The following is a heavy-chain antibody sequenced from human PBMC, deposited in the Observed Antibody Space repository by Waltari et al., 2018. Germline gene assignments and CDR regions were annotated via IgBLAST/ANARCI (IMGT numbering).Heavy chain of an antibody. Sequence: EVQLVESGGGLVKPGGSLRLSCAASGFTFSSYSMNWVRQVPGKGRDCVSSITSSSSYRYDADSVKGRFTISRDNAKNSLYLQMNSLRAEDTAVYYCARDPRYCSSTSCHDYWGQGTLVTVSS. CDR2: ITSSSSYR. J-gene: IGHJ4*02. V-gene: IGHV3-21*01. CDR3: ARDPRYCSSTSCHDY. D-gene: IGHD2-2*01. CDR1: GFTFSSYS.